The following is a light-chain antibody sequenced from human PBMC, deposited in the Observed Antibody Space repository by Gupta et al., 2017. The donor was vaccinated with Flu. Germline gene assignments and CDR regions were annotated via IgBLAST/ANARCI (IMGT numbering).Light chain of an antibody. CDR3: QQSYTTPPVT. CDR1: QSISSY. CDR2: AAS. V-gene: IGKV1-39*01. Sequence: DIQMTQSPSSLSASVGDRVTITCRASQSISSYLNWYQQKPGKAPKLLIYAASSLQSGVPSRFSASGSGTDFTLTISSLHPEDFATYYCQQSYTTPPVTFGQGTKVEIK. J-gene: IGKJ1*01.